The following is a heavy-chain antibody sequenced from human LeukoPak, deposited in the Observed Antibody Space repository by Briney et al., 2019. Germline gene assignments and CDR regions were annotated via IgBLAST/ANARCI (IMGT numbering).Heavy chain of an antibody. Sequence: GESLKISCKGSGYSFTSYWIGWVRQMPGKGLEWMGIIYPGDSDTRYSPSFQGQVTISADKSISTAYLQWSSLKASDTAMYYCARLVDTAMVRYGMDVWGQGTTVTVSS. J-gene: IGHJ6*02. D-gene: IGHD5-18*01. CDR3: ARLVDTAMVRYGMDV. CDR1: GYSFTSYW. V-gene: IGHV5-51*01. CDR2: IYPGDSDT.